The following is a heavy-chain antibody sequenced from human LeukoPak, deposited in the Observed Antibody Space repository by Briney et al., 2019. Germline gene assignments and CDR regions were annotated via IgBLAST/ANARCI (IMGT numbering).Heavy chain of an antibody. J-gene: IGHJ5*02. CDR1: GFTFSTFA. CDR2: IFPSGGEI. V-gene: IGHV3-23*01. CDR3: VTYRQVMLPFEA. Sequence: GGSLRLSCAASGFTFSTFAMLWVRQPRGKGLEWVSSIFPSGGEIHYADSVRGRFTISRDNSKSTLSLQMNSLRAEDTAIYYCVTYRQVMLPFEAWGQGTLITVSS. D-gene: IGHD5-18*01.